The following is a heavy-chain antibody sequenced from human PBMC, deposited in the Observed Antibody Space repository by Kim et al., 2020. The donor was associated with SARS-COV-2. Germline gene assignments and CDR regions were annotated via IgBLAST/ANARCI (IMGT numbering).Heavy chain of an antibody. CDR2: IRSKAGSSST. CDR1: GFTFSGSA. D-gene: IGHD6-13*01. Sequence: GGSLRLSCAASGFTFSGSAIHWVREAPGKGLEWLGGIRSKAGSSSTAYAAKGKFTITSASADTTYTPHLQINRPETAATSFYAKINPHCTTLASWFAF. V-gene: IGHV3-73*01. J-gene: IGHJ3*01. CDR3: INPHCTTLASWFAF.